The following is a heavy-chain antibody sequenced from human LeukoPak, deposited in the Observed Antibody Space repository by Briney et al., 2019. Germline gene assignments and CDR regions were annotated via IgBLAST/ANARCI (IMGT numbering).Heavy chain of an antibody. J-gene: IGHJ4*02. CDR2: INHSGST. V-gene: IGHV4-34*01. CDR3: ARGFGAARPRTYYFDY. D-gene: IGHD6-6*01. CDR1: GFTVSSNY. Sequence: PGGSLRLSCAASGFTVSSNYMSWIRQPPGKGLEWIGEINHSGSTNYNPSLKSRVTISVDTSKNQFSLKLSSVTAADTAVYYCARGFGAARPRTYYFDYCGQGTLVTVSS.